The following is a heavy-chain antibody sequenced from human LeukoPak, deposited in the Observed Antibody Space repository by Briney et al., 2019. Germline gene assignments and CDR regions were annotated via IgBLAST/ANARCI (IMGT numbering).Heavy chain of an antibody. D-gene: IGHD3-9*01. CDR1: GGSISSSSYY. Sequence: PSETLSLTCTVSGGSISSSSYYWGWIRQPPGKGLEWIGSIYYSGSTYYNPSLKSRVTISVDTSKNQFSLKLSSVTAADTAVYYCARDIHDILTGQVRPFDYWGQGTLVTVSS. CDR2: IYYSGST. J-gene: IGHJ4*02. V-gene: IGHV4-39*07. CDR3: ARDIHDILTGQVRPFDY.